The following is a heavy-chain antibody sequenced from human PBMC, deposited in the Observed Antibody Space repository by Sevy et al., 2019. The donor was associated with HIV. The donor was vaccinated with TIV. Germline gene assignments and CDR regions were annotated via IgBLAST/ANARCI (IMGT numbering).Heavy chain of an antibody. CDR1: GGSISSSSYY. D-gene: IGHD3-10*01. J-gene: IGHJ4*02. V-gene: IGHV4-39*01. CDR3: VRWVRGVIAYFDY. Sequence: SETLSLTCTVSGGSISSSSYYWGWIRQPPGKGLEWIGSIYYSGSTYYNPSLKSRVTISVNTSKNQFSLKLSSVTAADSAVYYCVRWVRGVIAYFDYWGQGTLVTVSS. CDR2: IYYSGST.